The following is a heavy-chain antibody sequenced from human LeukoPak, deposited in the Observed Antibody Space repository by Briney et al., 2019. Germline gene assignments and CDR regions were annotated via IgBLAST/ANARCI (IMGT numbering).Heavy chain of an antibody. CDR2: VDPEDGET. Sequence: ASVKVSCKVSGYTFTDYYMHWVQQAPGKGLEWMGLVDPEDGETIYAEKFQGRATITADTSTDTAYMELSSLRSEDTAVYYCARVIAAAGTSNDYWGQGTLVTVSS. CDR3: ARVIAAAGTSNDY. CDR1: GYTFTDYY. J-gene: IGHJ4*02. D-gene: IGHD6-13*01. V-gene: IGHV1-69-2*01.